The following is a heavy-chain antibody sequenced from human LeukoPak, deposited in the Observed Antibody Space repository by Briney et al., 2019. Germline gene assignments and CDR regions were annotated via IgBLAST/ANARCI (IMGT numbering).Heavy chain of an antibody. CDR1: GYTFTSYG. CDR2: ISAYNGNT. J-gene: IGHJ4*02. Sequence: ASVKVSCKASGYTFTSYGINWVRQAPGQGLEWMGWISAYNGNTNYAQKLQGRVTMATDTSTSTAYMELRSLRSDDTAVYYCARDDALVATGSFDYWGQGTLVTVSS. D-gene: IGHD5-12*01. CDR3: ARDDALVATGSFDY. V-gene: IGHV1-18*01.